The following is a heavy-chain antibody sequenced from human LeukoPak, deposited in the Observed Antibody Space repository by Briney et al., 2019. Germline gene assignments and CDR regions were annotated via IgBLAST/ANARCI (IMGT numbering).Heavy chain of an antibody. CDR1: GFTFSTYA. Sequence: GGSLRLPCAASGFTFSTYAMSWVRQAPGKGLEWVSVISGSGSSTYYADSVKGRFTISRDNSKNTLYLQMNSLRAEDTAVYYCAKEMATIRAFDFWSQGTMVTVSS. J-gene: IGHJ3*01. CDR2: ISGSGSST. V-gene: IGHV3-23*01. CDR3: AKEMATIRAFDF. D-gene: IGHD5-24*01.